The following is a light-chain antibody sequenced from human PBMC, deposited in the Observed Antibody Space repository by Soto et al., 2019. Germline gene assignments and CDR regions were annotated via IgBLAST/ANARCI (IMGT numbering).Light chain of an antibody. CDR3: QTWGTGIVV. Sequence: QLVLTQSPSASASLGASVKLTCTLSSGHSSYAIAWHQQQPEKGPRYLMKLNSDGSHSKGDGIPDRFSGSSSGAERYLPISSLQSEDEADSDCQTWGTGIVVFGGGTKVTVL. CDR2: LNSDGSH. V-gene: IGLV4-69*01. J-gene: IGLJ2*01. CDR1: SGHSSYA.